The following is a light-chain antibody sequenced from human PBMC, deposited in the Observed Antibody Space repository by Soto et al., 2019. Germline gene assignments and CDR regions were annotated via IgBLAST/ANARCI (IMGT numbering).Light chain of an antibody. J-gene: IGLJ2*01. Sequence: QAVVTQPPSVSGAPGQRVTISCTGSSSNIGAGYDVHWYQQLPGTAPKLLIYGISNRPSGVPDRFSGSKSGTSASLAITGLQAEDEADYYCQSYDSSLSGNVVFGGGTKVTVL. V-gene: IGLV1-40*01. CDR3: QSYDSSLSGNVV. CDR2: GIS. CDR1: SSNIGAGYD.